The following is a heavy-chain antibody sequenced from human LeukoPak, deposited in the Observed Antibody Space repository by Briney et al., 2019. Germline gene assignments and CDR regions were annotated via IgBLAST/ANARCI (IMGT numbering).Heavy chain of an antibody. D-gene: IGHD6-13*01. V-gene: IGHV4-31*03. Sequence: PSETLSLTCTVSGGSISSGGYYWSWIRQRPGKGVEWIGYIYYSGSTYYNPSLKSRVTISVDTSKNQFSLQLSSVTAADTAVYYCARGAAGIAAAFDGMDVWGQGTTVTVSS. CDR3: ARGAAGIAAAFDGMDV. J-gene: IGHJ6*02. CDR2: IYYSGST. CDR1: GGSISSGGYY.